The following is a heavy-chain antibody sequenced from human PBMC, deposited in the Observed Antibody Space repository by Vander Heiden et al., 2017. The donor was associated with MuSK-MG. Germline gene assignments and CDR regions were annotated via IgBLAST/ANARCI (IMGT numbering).Heavy chain of an antibody. CDR1: GFTFSSYA. J-gene: IGHJ5*02. CDR3: AKDEGYSSSWYAGNWFDP. V-gene: IGHV3-23*04. CDR2: ISGSGGST. Sequence: VQLVDSGGGLVQPGGSLRLSCAASGFTFSSYAMSWVRQGPGKGLEWVSAISGSGGSTYYADSVKGRFTISRDNSKNTLYLQMNSLRAEDTAVYYCAKDEGYSSSWYAGNWFDPWGQGTLVTVAS. D-gene: IGHD6-13*01.